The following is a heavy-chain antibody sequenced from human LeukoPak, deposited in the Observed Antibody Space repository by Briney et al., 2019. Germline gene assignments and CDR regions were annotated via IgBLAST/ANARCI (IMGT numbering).Heavy chain of an antibody. CDR3: ARLGGVRYSPTFDY. D-gene: IGHD1-26*01. CDR1: GGSISSGGYY. Sequence: PSQTLSLTCTVSGGSISSGGYYWSWIRQHPGKGLEWIGYIYYSGSTYYNPSLKSRVTISVDTSKNQFSLKLSSVTAADTVVYYCARLGGVRYSPTFDYWGQGTLVTVSS. J-gene: IGHJ4*02. V-gene: IGHV4-31*03. CDR2: IYYSGST.